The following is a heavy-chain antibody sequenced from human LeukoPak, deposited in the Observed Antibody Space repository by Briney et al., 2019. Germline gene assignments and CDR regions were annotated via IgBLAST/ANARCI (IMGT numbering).Heavy chain of an antibody. CDR2: IKQDGSEK. V-gene: IGHV3-7*01. D-gene: IGHD6-13*01. J-gene: IGHJ5*02. CDR3: AREVAAAGISSWFDP. Sequence: GGSLRLSCAASGFTFSSYWMSWVRQAPGKGLEWVANIKQDGSEKYYVDSVKGRFTISRDNAKNSLYLQMNSLRAEDTAVYYCAREVAAAGISSWFDPWGQGTLVTVSS. CDR1: GFTFSSYW.